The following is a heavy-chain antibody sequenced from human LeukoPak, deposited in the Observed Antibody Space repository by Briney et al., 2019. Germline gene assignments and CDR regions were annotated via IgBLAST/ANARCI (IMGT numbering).Heavy chain of an antibody. J-gene: IGHJ4*02. CDR2: ISSSSSTI. CDR3: ARDPPTVLGYFDY. Sequence: PGGSQRLSCAASGFTFSSYSMNWVRQAPGKGRGWVSYISSSSSTIYYADSVKGRFTISRDNAKNSLYLQMNSLRAEDTAVYYCARDPPTVLGYFDYWGQGTLVTVCS. V-gene: IGHV3-48*01. CDR1: GFTFSSYS. D-gene: IGHD4-17*01.